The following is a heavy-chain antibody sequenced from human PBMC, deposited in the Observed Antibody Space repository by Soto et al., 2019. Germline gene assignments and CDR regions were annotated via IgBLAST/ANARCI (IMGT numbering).Heavy chain of an antibody. CDR3: ARDRITLVNDAFDT. CDR1: GGSISRYY. D-gene: IGHD3-10*01. V-gene: IGHV4-4*07. J-gene: IGHJ3*02. Sequence: SETLSLACTVYGGSISRYYWSLIRQPAGKGLEWIGRIYTSGSTNYNPSLKSRVTMSVDTSKNQFSLNLSSVKAAADKAVYYCARDRITLVNDAFDTWGQGTMVTVSS. CDR2: IYTSGST.